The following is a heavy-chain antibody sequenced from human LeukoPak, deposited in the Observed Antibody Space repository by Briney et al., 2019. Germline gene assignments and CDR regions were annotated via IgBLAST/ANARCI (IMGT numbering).Heavy chain of an antibody. CDR3: AKDESIAAAGTVRDY. J-gene: IGHJ4*02. Sequence: GGSLRLSCAASGFAFRGHAMSWIRQAPGKGLEWVSAISGSVGSTYYADSVKGRFTISRDNSKNTLYLQMSSLRAEDTAVYYCAKDESIAAAGTVRDYWGQGTLVTVSS. CDR2: ISGSVGST. CDR1: GFAFRGHA. V-gene: IGHV3-23*01. D-gene: IGHD6-13*01.